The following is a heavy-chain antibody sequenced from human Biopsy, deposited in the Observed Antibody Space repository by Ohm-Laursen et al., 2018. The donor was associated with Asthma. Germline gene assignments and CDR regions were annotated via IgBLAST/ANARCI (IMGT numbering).Heavy chain of an antibody. CDR3: ARKAGSCISRTCYSLDF. Sequence: SSVKVSCKSLGGTFNTYVIGWERKAPGQGHEWMGGINSVFGTTTYPQKFQDRVTITADDSTSTVYMELSSLRSEDTAVYYCARKAGSCISRTCYSLDFWGQGTLVTVSS. J-gene: IGHJ4*02. D-gene: IGHD2-2*01. V-gene: IGHV1-69*01. CDR2: INSVFGTT. CDR1: GGTFNTYV.